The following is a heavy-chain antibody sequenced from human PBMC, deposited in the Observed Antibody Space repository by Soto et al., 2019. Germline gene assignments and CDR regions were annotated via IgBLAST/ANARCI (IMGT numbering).Heavy chain of an antibody. J-gene: IGHJ5*02. V-gene: IGHV3-21*01. CDR3: ARGPGPNWFDP. CDR1: GFTFSSYS. Sequence: GGSLRLSCAASGFTFSSYSMNWVRQAPGKGLEWVSSISSSSSYIYYADSVKGRFTISRDNAKNSLYLQMNSLRAEDTAVYYCARGPGPNWFDPWGQGXLVTVYS. CDR2: ISSSSSYI.